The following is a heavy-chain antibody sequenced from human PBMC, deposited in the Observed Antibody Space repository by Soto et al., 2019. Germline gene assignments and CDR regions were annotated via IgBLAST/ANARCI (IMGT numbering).Heavy chain of an antibody. CDR2: ISGSGGST. CDR1: GFTFSSYA. CDR3: AKESYSGGPSDY. V-gene: IGHV3-23*01. J-gene: IGHJ4*02. D-gene: IGHD6-19*01. Sequence: EVQLLLESGGGLVQPGGPLGLSCAASGFTFSSYAMSWVRQAPGKGLEWVSGISGSGGSTYYADSVKGRFTISRDNSRDTLYLQINSLGAEDTAVYYCAKESYSGGPSDYWGQGTLVTVSS.